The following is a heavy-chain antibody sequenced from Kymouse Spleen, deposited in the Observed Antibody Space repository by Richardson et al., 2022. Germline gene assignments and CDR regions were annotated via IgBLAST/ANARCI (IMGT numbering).Heavy chain of an antibody. CDR1: GFTFSSYG. D-gene: IGHD6-13*01. V-gene: IGHV3-30*18. CDR2: ISYDGSNK. Sequence: QVQLVESGGGVVQPGRSLRLSCAASGFTFSSYGMHWVRQAPGKGLEWVAVISYDGSNKYYADSVKGRFTISRDNSKNTLYLQMNSLRAEDTAVYYCAKAHIAAAGTYYYYYGMDVWGQGTTVTVSS. CDR3: AKAHIAAAGTYYYYYGMDV. J-gene: IGHJ6*02.